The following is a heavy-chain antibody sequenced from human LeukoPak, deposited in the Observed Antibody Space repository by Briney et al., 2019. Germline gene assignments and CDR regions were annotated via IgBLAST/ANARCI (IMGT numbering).Heavy chain of an antibody. CDR3: ARGLYCISSSCYFGGGNYYYYMDV. Sequence: GGSLRLSCATSGFTFSTYGMHWVRQAPGKGLEWVAVIWYDGTNKYYADSVKGRFTISRDNSKNMLYLQMNSLRAEDTAVYYCARGLYCISSSCYFGGGNYYYYMDVWGKGTTVTVS. D-gene: IGHD2-2*01. CDR1: GFTFSTYG. J-gene: IGHJ6*03. V-gene: IGHV3-33*01. CDR2: IWYDGTNK.